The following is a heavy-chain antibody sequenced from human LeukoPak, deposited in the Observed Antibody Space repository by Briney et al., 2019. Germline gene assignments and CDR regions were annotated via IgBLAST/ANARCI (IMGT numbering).Heavy chain of an antibody. CDR2: INTNTGNP. J-gene: IGHJ5*02. Sequence: ASVKVSCKASGYTFTNYATNWVRQAPGQGLEWMGWINTNTGNPTYAQGFTGRFVFSLDTSVSTAYLQSSSLKAEDTAVYYCARVADYYGSGSYYKRSFDPWGQGTLVTVSS. CDR3: ARVADYYGSGSYYKRSFDP. CDR1: GYTFTNYA. D-gene: IGHD3-10*01. V-gene: IGHV7-4-1*02.